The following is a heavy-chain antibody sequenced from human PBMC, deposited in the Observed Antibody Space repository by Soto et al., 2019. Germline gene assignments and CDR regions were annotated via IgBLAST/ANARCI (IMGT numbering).Heavy chain of an antibody. D-gene: IGHD6-13*01. Sequence: EAQLLESGGGLVQPGGSLRLSCAASGFTFSTYAMSWVRQSPGKGLEWVSAISGSGGSTYYADSVKGRFTISRDNSKNTLYLQMNSLRAEDTAVYYCATRNPGIAAPGDTFGHWGQGTLVTVSS. V-gene: IGHV3-23*01. CDR3: ATRNPGIAAPGDTFGH. CDR1: GFTFSTYA. CDR2: ISGSGGST. J-gene: IGHJ4*02.